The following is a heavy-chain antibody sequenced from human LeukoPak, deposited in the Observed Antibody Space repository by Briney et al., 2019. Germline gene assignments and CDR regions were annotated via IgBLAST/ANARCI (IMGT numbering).Heavy chain of an antibody. V-gene: IGHV4-31*03. J-gene: IGHJ6*02. CDR1: GGSISSGGYY. CDR2: IYYSGST. CDR3: ARVGVWFGESEPTTLNYYYYGMDV. D-gene: IGHD3-10*01. Sequence: PSQTLSLTCTVSGGSISSGGYYWSWIRQHPGKGLEWIGYIYYSGSTYYNPSLKSRVTISVDTSKNQFSLKLSSVTAAGTAVYYCARVGVWFGESEPTTLNYYYYGMDVWGQGTTVTVSS.